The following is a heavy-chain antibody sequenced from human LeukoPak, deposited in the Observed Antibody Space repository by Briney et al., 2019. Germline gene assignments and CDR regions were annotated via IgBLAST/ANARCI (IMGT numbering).Heavy chain of an antibody. J-gene: IGHJ6*04. D-gene: IGHD6-13*01. V-gene: IGHV3-30*04. CDR2: ISYDGSNK. Sequence: PGGSLRLSCAASGFTFSSYAMHWVRQAPGKGLEWVAVISYDGSNKYYADSVKGRFTISRDNSKNTLCLQMNSLRAEDTAVYYCARSPASSWYESLNIYYYYYYGMDVWGKGTTVTVSS. CDR3: ARSPASSWYESLNIYYYYYYGMDV. CDR1: GFTFSSYA.